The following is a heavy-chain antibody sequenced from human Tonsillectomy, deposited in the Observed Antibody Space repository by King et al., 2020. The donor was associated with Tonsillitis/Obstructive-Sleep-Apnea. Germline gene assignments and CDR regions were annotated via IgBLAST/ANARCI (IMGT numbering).Heavy chain of an antibody. Sequence: QLQESGPGLVKSSETLSLTCTVSGGTISSSSYYWGWIRQPPGKGLEWIGSIYYSGSTYYNPSLKSRVTISVDTSKNQFSLKLSSVTAADTAVYYCARLDYMEKGSYWFDYWGQGTLVTVSS. CDR2: IYYSGST. CDR3: ARLDYMEKGSYWFDY. J-gene: IGHJ4*02. D-gene: IGHD1-26*01. V-gene: IGHV4-39*01. CDR1: GGTISSSSYY.